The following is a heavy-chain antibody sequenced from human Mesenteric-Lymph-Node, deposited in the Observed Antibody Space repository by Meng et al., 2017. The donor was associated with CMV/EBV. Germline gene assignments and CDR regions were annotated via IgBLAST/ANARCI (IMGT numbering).Heavy chain of an antibody. V-gene: IGHV1-2*04. Sequence: GYTFTGYYLHWVRQAPGQGLEWMGWINPNSGGTNYAQKFQGWVTMTRDTSISTAYMELSRLRSDDTAVYYCARAMERAAAGTALDYWGQGTLVTVSS. CDR1: GYTFTGYY. D-gene: IGHD6-13*01. J-gene: IGHJ4*02. CDR2: INPNSGGT. CDR3: ARAMERAAAGTALDY.